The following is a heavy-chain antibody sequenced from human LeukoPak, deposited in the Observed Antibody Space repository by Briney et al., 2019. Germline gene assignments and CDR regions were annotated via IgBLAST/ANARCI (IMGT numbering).Heavy chain of an antibody. V-gene: IGHV3-30*04. CDR3: ARVQGGGFRTADY. CDR2: ILEDGSYQ. D-gene: IGHD1-14*01. CDR1: GSTFSNYI. Sequence: GGSLRLSCAASGSTFSNYIMHWVRQAPGKGLDWVAVILEDGSYQYYADSVKGRFTISRDNSKNTLFLQMNSLRDEDTAIYYCARVQGGGFRTADYWGQGTLVAVSS. J-gene: IGHJ4*02.